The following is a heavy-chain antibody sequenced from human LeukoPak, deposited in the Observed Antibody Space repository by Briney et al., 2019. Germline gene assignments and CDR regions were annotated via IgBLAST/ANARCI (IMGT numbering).Heavy chain of an antibody. Sequence: SETLSLTCAVSGYSISSGYYWGWIRQPPGKGLEWIGSIYHSGSTYYNPSLKSRVTISVDTSKNQFSLKLSSVTAADTAVYYCARDFWSGYYRPNWFDPWSQGTLVTVSS. CDR1: GYSISSGYY. CDR2: IYHSGST. D-gene: IGHD3-3*01. V-gene: IGHV4-38-2*01. J-gene: IGHJ5*02. CDR3: ARDFWSGYYRPNWFDP.